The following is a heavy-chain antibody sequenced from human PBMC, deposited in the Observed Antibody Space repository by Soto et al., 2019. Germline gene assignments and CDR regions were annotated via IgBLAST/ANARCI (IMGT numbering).Heavy chain of an antibody. CDR1: GFTFSSYA. J-gene: IGHJ4*02. CDR3: AKDLGAMIVVVIISFDY. Sequence: EVQLLQSGGGLVQPGGSLRLSCAASGFTFSSYAMGWVRQAPGKGLEWVSAISGNGGSTYYADSVKGRFTISRDNSRNTLYLQMNSLRAEDTAVYYCAKDLGAMIVVVIISFDYWGQGTLVTVSS. CDR2: ISGNGGST. V-gene: IGHV3-23*01. D-gene: IGHD3-22*01.